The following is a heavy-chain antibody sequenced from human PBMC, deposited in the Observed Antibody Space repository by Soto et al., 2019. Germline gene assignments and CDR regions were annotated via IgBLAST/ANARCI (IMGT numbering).Heavy chain of an antibody. CDR2: ISSSGGST. D-gene: IGHD3-10*01. V-gene: IGHV3-23*01. Sequence: LRLSCAASGFTFSSYAMSWVRQAPGKGLEWVSGISSSGGSTYYADSVKGRFTISRDNSKNTLFLRMNRPRVEDTAVYYCMRPAPRGRSYFYFGMDVWGQGTTVTVSS. CDR1: GFTFSSYA. J-gene: IGHJ6*02. CDR3: MRPAPRGRSYFYFGMDV.